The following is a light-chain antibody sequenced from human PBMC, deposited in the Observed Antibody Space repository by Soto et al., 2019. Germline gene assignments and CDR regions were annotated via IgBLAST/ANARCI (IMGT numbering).Light chain of an antibody. CDR2: GAS. J-gene: IGKJ3*01. CDR3: QQYGSSPPGVT. Sequence: EIVLTQSPGTLSLSPGESATLSCRASQSVISRYLAWYRQKPGQAPRLLIYGASSRATGIPDRFSGSGSGTDFTLTISRLEPEDFAVYYCQQYGSSPPGVTFGPGTKVDIK. CDR1: QSVISRY. V-gene: IGKV3-20*01.